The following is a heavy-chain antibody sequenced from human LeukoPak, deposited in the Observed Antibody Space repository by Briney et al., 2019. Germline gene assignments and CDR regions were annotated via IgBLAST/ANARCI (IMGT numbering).Heavy chain of an antibody. CDR1: GGSISSGSYY. D-gene: IGHD3-3*01. Sequence: PSETLSLTCTVSGGSISSGSYYWSWIRQPAGKGLEWIGRIYTSGSTNYNPSLKSRVTISVDTSKNQFSLKLSSVTAADTAVYYCARDQDVGIFGVFDYWGQGTLVTVSS. CDR3: ARDQDVGIFGVFDY. J-gene: IGHJ4*02. CDR2: IYTSGST. V-gene: IGHV4-61*02.